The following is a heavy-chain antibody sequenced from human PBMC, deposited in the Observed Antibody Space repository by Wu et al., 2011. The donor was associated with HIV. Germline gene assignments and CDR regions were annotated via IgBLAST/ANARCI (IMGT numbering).Heavy chain of an antibody. CDR2: IIPSFVTA. V-gene: IGHV1-69*14. CDR3: ARDSVTTRMEGHYYYMDV. CDR1: GGNFNRQA. Sequence: QVQLVQSGAEVKKPGSSVKVSCKASGGNFNRQAISWVRQAPGQGLEWMGGIIPSFVTANSAQRFQGRLAISADTSTNTVYMELSSLKFEDTAVYYCARDSVTTRMEGHYYYMDVWGKGTTVTVSS. D-gene: IGHD4-17*01. J-gene: IGHJ6*03.